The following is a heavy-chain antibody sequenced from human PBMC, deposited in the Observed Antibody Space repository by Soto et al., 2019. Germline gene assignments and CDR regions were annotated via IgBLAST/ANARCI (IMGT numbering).Heavy chain of an antibody. CDR1: GYRFTSYW. Sequence: GESLKISCKGSGYRFTSYWIGWVCQMPGKGLEWMGIIYPVDSDTRYSPSFQGQVTISADKSISTAYLQWSSLKASDTAMYYCARPRYPGRGYYGVDVWGQGTTVTVSS. V-gene: IGHV5-51*01. CDR2: IYPVDSDT. D-gene: IGHD2-15*01. CDR3: ARPRYPGRGYYGVDV. J-gene: IGHJ6*02.